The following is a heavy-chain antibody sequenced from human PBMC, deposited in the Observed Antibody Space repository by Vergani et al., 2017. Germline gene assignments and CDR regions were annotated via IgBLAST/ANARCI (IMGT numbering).Heavy chain of an antibody. V-gene: IGHV3-33*01. Sequence: QVQLVESGGGVVQPGRSLRLSCAASGFTFSSYGMHWVRQAPGKGLEWVAVIWYDGSNKYYADSVKGRFTISRDNSKNTLYLQMNSRRAEDTAVYYCARGGVLNYGSGSYEDYWGQGTLVTVSS. CDR3: ARGGVLNYGSGSYEDY. CDR2: IWYDGSNK. D-gene: IGHD3-10*01. CDR1: GFTFSSYG. J-gene: IGHJ4*02.